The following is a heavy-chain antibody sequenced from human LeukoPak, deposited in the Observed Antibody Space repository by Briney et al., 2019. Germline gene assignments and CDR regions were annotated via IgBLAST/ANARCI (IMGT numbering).Heavy chain of an antibody. Sequence: GASVKVSCKASGYTFTGYYMHWVRQAPGQGLEWMGWINPNSGGTNYAQKFQGRVTMTRDTSISTAYMELSRLRSDDTAVYYCARHPHWGSYRYYYFDYWGQGTLVTVSS. CDR2: INPNSGGT. J-gene: IGHJ4*02. V-gene: IGHV1-2*02. CDR1: GYTFTGYY. D-gene: IGHD3-16*02. CDR3: ARHPHWGSYRYYYFDY.